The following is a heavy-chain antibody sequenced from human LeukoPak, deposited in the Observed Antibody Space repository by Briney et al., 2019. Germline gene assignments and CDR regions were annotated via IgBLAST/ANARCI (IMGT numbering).Heavy chain of an antibody. CDR2: IKSKTDSGTT. D-gene: IGHD3-22*01. CDR3: TTFLVVVIGAFDI. CDR1: GFTFSNAW. V-gene: IGHV3-15*01. J-gene: IGHJ3*02. Sequence: GGSLRLSCAASGFTFSNAWMSWVRQAPGKGLEWVGRIKSKTDSGTTDYAAPVKGRFTISRDDSKNTLYLQMNSLKTEDTAVYYCTTFLVVVIGAFDIWGQGTMVTVSS.